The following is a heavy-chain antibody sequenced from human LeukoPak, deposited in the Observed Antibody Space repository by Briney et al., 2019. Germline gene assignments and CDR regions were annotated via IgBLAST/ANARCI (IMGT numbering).Heavy chain of an antibody. Sequence: HGESLKISCKGSGYSFTSYWIGWVRQMPGKGLEWMGMIYPGDSDTRYSPSFQGQVTISADKSISTAYLQWSSLKASDTAMYYCARRSLDQDLYFDYWGQGTLVTVSS. CDR3: ARRSLDQDLYFDY. CDR1: GYSFTSYW. CDR2: IYPGDSDT. V-gene: IGHV5-51*01. J-gene: IGHJ4*02. D-gene: IGHD3/OR15-3a*01.